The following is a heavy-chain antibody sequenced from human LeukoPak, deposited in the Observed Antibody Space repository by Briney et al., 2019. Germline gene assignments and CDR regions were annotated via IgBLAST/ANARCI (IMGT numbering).Heavy chain of an antibody. V-gene: IGHV4-4*07. CDR3: ARQTGSGLFILP. Sequence: SETLSLTCTVSGGSISSYYWSWIRQPAGKGLEWIGRIYSSGTTNYNPSLKSRVTMSVDTSKNQFSLKLTSVTAADTAVYYCARQTGSGLFILPGGQGTLVTVSS. J-gene: IGHJ4*02. D-gene: IGHD3-10*01. CDR1: GGSISSYY. CDR2: IYSSGTT.